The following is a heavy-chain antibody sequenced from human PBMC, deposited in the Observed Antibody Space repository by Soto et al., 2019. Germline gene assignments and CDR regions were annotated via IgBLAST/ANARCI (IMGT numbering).Heavy chain of an antibody. CDR1: GFTFSNYG. CDR2: ISYVGSHK. D-gene: IGHD3-10*01. J-gene: IGHJ6*02. Sequence: QVQLVESGGGVVQPGRSLRLSCAASGFTFSNYGMHWVRQAPGKGLEWVAVISYVGSHKYYADFVKGRFTISRDNSKNTLYLQMNSLRAEETAVYYCANETPLLWLGATEDSMDVWGQGTTVTVSS. V-gene: IGHV3-30*18. CDR3: ANETPLLWLGATEDSMDV.